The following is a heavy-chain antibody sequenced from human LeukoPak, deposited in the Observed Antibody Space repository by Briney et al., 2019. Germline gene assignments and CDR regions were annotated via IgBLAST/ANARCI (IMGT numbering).Heavy chain of an antibody. CDR1: GGSLSGYY. Sequence: SETLSLTCAVYGGSLSGYYWTWIRQPPGKGLEWIGEINHSGSTNYNPSLKSRVTISVDTSKNQFSLKLTSVTAADTAVYYCARSPTKRVPEDYWGQGTLVTVSS. CDR3: ARSPTKRVPEDY. V-gene: IGHV4-34*01. J-gene: IGHJ4*02. D-gene: IGHD2-2*01. CDR2: INHSGST.